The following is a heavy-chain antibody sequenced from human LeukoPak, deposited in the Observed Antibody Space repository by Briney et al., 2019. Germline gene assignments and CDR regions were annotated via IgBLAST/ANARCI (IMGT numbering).Heavy chain of an antibody. CDR3: AKDITPYYYDSSGYEASFDY. V-gene: IGHV3-43*02. CDR1: GFTFDDYA. D-gene: IGHD3-22*01. Sequence: GGSLRLSCAASGFTFDDYAMHWVRQAPGKGLEWVSLISGDGGSTYYADSVKGRFTISRDNSKNSLYLQMYSLRTEDTALYYCAKDITPYYYDSSGYEASFDYWGQGTLVTVSS. CDR2: ISGDGGST. J-gene: IGHJ4*02.